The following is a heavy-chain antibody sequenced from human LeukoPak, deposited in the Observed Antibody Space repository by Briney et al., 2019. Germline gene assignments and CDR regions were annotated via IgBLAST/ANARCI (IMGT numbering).Heavy chain of an antibody. D-gene: IGHD1-26*01. Sequence: PSETLSLTCTVSGGSISSYYWSWIRQPPGKGLEWIGYIYYSGSTNYNPSLKSRVTISVDTSKNQFSLKLSSVTAADTAGYYCAREFRGSYALDYWGQGTLVTVSS. CDR1: GGSISSYY. J-gene: IGHJ4*02. CDR3: AREFRGSYALDY. V-gene: IGHV4-59*01. CDR2: IYYSGST.